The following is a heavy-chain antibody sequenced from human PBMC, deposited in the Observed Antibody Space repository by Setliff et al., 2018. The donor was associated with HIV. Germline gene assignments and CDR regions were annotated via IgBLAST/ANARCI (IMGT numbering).Heavy chain of an antibody. Sequence: LSLTCSVSGDSISSGSYFWGWIRQTPGKGLEWIGNIYYTGFAYYNPSLKSRVTISLDTSKTHFFLDLTSVTDADTAVYFCTREGRGDPAMATTRIDYWGQGKLVTVSS. D-gene: IGHD1-1*01. J-gene: IGHJ4*02. CDR2: IYYTGFA. CDR1: GDSISSGSYF. V-gene: IGHV4-39*02. CDR3: TREGRGDPAMATTRIDY.